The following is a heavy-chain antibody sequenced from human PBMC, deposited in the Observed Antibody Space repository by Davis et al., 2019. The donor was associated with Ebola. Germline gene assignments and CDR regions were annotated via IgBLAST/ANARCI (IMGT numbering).Heavy chain of an antibody. V-gene: IGHV4-4*02. D-gene: IGHD4-17*01. J-gene: IGHJ4*02. CDR3: ARNLGANPNSDYGDCFDY. CDR1: GGSISSSNW. CDR2: IYHSGST. Sequence: MPSETLSLTCAVSGGSISSSNWWSWVRQPPGKGLEWIGEIYHSGSTNYNPSLKSRVTISVDKSKNQFSLKLSSVTAADTAVYYCARNLGANPNSDYGDCFDYWGQGTLVTVSS.